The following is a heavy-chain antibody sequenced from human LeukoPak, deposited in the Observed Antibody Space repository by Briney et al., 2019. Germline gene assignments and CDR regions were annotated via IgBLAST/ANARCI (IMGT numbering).Heavy chain of an antibody. D-gene: IGHD6-6*01. CDR1: GFTFSDHY. J-gene: IGHJ4*02. CDR3: TRLGIAPRDFDY. CDR2: SRDKGNRYTT. Sequence: GGSLRLSCAASGFTFSDHYIDWVRQALGKGLEWVGRSRDKGNRYTTAYAASVRGRFTISRDDSKNSLYLQMNSLKIEDTAVYYCTRLGIAPRDFDYWGQGTLVTVSS. V-gene: IGHV3-72*01.